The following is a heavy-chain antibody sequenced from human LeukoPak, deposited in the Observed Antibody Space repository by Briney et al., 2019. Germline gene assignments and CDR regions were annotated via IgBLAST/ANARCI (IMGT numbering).Heavy chain of an antibody. V-gene: IGHV3-53*01. CDR2: IYSGGAT. CDR3: AREYDHVWGSHLDY. J-gene: IGHJ4*02. D-gene: IGHD3-16*01. Sequence: PGGSLRLSCVASGLTVNSNYMSWVRQAPGKGQKWVSAIYSGGATYYADSVKGRFTVPRDDSKNTLYLQMYRLRAEDTAMYYCAREYDHVWGSHLDYWSQGHLVTVSS. CDR1: GLTVNSNY.